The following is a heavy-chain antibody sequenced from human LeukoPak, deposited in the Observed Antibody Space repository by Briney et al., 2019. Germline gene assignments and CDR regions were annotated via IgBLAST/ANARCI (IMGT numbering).Heavy chain of an antibody. CDR3: AELGITMIGGV. V-gene: IGHV3-48*03. J-gene: IGHJ6*04. CDR1: GFTLSSYE. Sequence: GGSLRLSCTVSGFTLSSYEMSWIRQAPGKGLEWVSYISSSGSTIYYADSVKGRFTISRDNAKNSLYLQMNSLRAEDTAVYYCAELGITMIGGVWGKGTTVTISS. CDR2: ISSSGSTI. D-gene: IGHD3-10*02.